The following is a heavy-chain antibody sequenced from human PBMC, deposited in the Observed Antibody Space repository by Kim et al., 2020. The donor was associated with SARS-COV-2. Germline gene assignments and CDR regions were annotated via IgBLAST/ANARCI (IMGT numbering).Heavy chain of an antibody. CDR3: AKDISFAVGGWVSLCY. V-gene: IGHV3-9*01. J-gene: IGHJ4*02. Sequence: GGSLRLSCAASGFTFDDYAMHWVRQAPGKGLEWVSGISWNSGSIGYADSVKGRFTISRDNAKNSLYLQMNSLRAEDTALYYCAKDISFAVGGWVSLCYWGEGALGAVSS. CDR2: ISWNSGSI. D-gene: IGHD6-19*01. CDR1: GFTFDDYA.